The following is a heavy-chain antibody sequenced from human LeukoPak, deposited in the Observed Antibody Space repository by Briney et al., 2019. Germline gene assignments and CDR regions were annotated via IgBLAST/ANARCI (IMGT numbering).Heavy chain of an antibody. CDR2: INPNSGGT. D-gene: IGHD3-3*01. V-gene: IGHV1-2*02. J-gene: IGHJ4*02. CDR1: GYTFTGYY. Sequence: ASVKVSCKASGYTFTGYYMHWVRQAPGQGLEWMGWINPNSGGTNYAQKFQGRVTVTRDTSISTAYMELSRLRSDDTAVYYCARTPFMELAVDYWGQGTLVTVSS. CDR3: ARTPFMELAVDY.